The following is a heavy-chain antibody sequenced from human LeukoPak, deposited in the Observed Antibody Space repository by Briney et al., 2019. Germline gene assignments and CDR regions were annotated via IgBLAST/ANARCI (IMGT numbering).Heavy chain of an antibody. Sequence: GGSLRLSCAASGFTFSSYAMSWVRQAPGKGLEWVSAISGSGGSTYYADSVKGRFTISRDNSKNTLYLQMNSLRAEDTAVYYCAKDRVGIVVVPAAIHNWFDPWGQGTLVTVSS. J-gene: IGHJ5*02. CDR2: ISGSGGST. CDR3: AKDRVGIVVVPAAIHNWFDP. D-gene: IGHD2-2*02. CDR1: GFTFSSYA. V-gene: IGHV3-23*01.